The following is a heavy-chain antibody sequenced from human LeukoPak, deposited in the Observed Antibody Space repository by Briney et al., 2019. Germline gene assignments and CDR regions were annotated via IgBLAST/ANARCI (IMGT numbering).Heavy chain of an antibody. V-gene: IGHV4-61*02. Sequence: SQTLSLTCTVSGGSISSGSYYWSWIRQPAGKGLEWIGRIYTSGSTNYNPSLKSRVTISVDTSKNQFSLKLSSVTAADTAVYYCARDGSSGFDAFDIWGQGTMVTVSS. CDR1: GGSISSGSYY. CDR2: IYTSGST. D-gene: IGHD3-22*01. CDR3: ARDGSSGFDAFDI. J-gene: IGHJ3*02.